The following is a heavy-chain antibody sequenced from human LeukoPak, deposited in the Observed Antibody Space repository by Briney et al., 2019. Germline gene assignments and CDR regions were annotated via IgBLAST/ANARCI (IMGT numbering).Heavy chain of an antibody. V-gene: IGHV3-48*01. Sequence: GGSLRLSCAASGFTFSSYSRNWVRQAPGEGLEWISYISSSSSTIYYADSVKGRFTISRDNAKNSLYLQMNSLRAEDTAEHYCAKDAERGYDDILTGYSYFSYMDVWAKGTSVTVSS. J-gene: IGHJ6*03. CDR3: AKDAERGYDDILTGYSYFSYMDV. CDR2: ISSSSSTI. D-gene: IGHD3-9*01. CDR1: GFTFSSYS.